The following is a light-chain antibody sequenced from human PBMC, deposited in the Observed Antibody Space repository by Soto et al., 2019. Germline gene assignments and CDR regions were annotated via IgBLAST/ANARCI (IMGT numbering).Light chain of an antibody. CDR2: SAS. J-gene: IGKJ1*01. CDR3: QQSYSTPRT. CDR1: QSISTY. Sequence: DIQMTQSPSSLSASVGDRVTITCRASQSISTYLHWYQQKPGKAPKLLIYSASSVQNGVPSRFSGSGSGKDFTLTISGLQAEDFATYYCQQSYSTPRTFGQGTKVDIK. V-gene: IGKV1-39*01.